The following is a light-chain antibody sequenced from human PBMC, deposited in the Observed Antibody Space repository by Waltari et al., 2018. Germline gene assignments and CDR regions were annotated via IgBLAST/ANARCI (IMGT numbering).Light chain of an antibody. J-gene: IGKJ4*01. CDR2: ASS. Sequence: DIQMTQSPSSLSGSIGDRVTITCRASQAISHSLAWYQEKPGKVPKLLIYASSRLESGVPSRFSGSGSGTGYTLTSSSLQAEDFATYYCQQYFRIPFTFGGGTKVDIK. CDR1: QAISHS. CDR3: QQYFRIPFT. V-gene: IGKV1-NL1*01.